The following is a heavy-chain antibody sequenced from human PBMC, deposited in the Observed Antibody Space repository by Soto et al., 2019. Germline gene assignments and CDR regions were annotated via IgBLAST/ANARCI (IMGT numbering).Heavy chain of an antibody. V-gene: IGHV1-69*13. J-gene: IGHJ5*02. D-gene: IGHD3-22*01. CDR1: GYTFTGYA. Sequence: SVKVSCKASGYTFTGYAMHWVRQAPGQRLEWMGWIIPIFGTANYAQKFQCRVTITADESTSTAYMELSSLRSEDTAVYYCARDRGPSSGYYPYWFDPWGQGTLVTVSS. CDR3: ARDRGPSSGYYPYWFDP. CDR2: IIPIFGTA.